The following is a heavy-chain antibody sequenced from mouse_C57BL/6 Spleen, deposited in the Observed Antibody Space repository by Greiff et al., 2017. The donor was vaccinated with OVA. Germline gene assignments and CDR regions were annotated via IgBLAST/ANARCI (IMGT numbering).Heavy chain of an antibody. V-gene: IGHV1-55*01. J-gene: IGHJ2*01. CDR3: ARWGDGYYDY. CDR2: IYPGSGST. Sequence: QVQLQQPGAELVKPGASVKMSCKASGYTFTSYWITWVKQRPGQGLEWIGDIYPGSGSTNYNEKFKSKATLTVETSSSTAYMQLSSLTSEDSAVYYCARWGDGYYDYWGQGTTLTVSS. CDR1: GYTFTSYW. D-gene: IGHD2-3*01.